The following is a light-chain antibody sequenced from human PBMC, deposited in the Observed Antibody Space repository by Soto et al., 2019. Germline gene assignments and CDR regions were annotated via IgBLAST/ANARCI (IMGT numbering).Light chain of an antibody. CDR3: QQYAGSLYT. Sequence: EIVLTQSPGTLSLSPGERATLSCRASQSVSSSSYLAWYQQKPGQAPRLLIYGASSRATGIPDRFSGSGSGTDFTLTISRLEPEDFAVYYCQQYAGSLYTFGQGTNLEIK. CDR1: QSVSSSSY. V-gene: IGKV3-20*01. CDR2: GAS. J-gene: IGKJ2*01.